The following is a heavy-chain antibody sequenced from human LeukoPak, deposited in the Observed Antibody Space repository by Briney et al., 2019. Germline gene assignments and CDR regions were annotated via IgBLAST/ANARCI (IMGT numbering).Heavy chain of an antibody. Sequence: GGSLRLSCAASGFTFSHYAMHWVRQAPGKGLEWVAVISYHGIDKYYADSVKGRFTISRDNAKNSLYLQMNSLRAEDTAVYYCAREGNYYGSGSYYGLFDYWGQGTLVTVSS. V-gene: IGHV3-30-3*01. CDR3: AREGNYYGSGSYYGLFDY. J-gene: IGHJ4*02. CDR1: GFTFSHYA. D-gene: IGHD3-10*01. CDR2: ISYHGIDK.